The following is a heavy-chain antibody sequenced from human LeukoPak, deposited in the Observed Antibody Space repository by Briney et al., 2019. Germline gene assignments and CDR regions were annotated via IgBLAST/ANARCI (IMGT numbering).Heavy chain of an antibody. CDR3: TTALYDFWSGSTPNDH. CDR2: IQNNNRRSQT. V-gene: IGHV3-15*01. CDR1: GLSLSEVW. Sequence: PGGSLRLSCVAYGLSLSEVWMGWVRQAPGKGTEWVARIQNNNRRSQTHYAAPVEGRFSVSRDDSRNTLYLQMNSLKREDAAVYYCTTALYDFWSGSTPNDHWGQGTLVSVSS. J-gene: IGHJ4*02. D-gene: IGHD3-3*01.